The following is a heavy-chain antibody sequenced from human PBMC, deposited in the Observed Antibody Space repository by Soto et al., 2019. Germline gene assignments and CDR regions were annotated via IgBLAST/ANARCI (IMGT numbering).Heavy chain of an antibody. D-gene: IGHD6-6*01. CDR2: ISHSGNT. Sequence: ETLSLTCSIYSGSVSGYYWSWIRQPPGKGLEWIGEISHSGNTNYSPSLKSRVSISIDTSKKQFSLNLASVSAADTAVYYCARAPKVSGSSQTRPDFWGQGTLVTVSS. V-gene: IGHV4-34*01. CDR1: SGSVSGYY. J-gene: IGHJ4*02. CDR3: ARAPKVSGSSQTRPDF.